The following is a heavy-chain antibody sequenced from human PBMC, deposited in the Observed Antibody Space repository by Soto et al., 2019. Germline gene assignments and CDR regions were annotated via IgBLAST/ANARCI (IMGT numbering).Heavy chain of an antibody. J-gene: IGHJ4*02. V-gene: IGHV3-23*01. CDR1: GFTFSNFA. CDR3: AKGKTSGWYYFDY. CDR2: ISASGRDI. Sequence: EVQLLESGGDLVQPGGSLRLSCAASGFTFSNFAMSWVRQAPGRGLEWVSGISASGRDIHYADSVKDRFNVSRDNSKNTLYLQMNSLRAEDTAIYYCAKGKTSGWYYFDYWGQGALVTVSS. D-gene: IGHD6-19*01.